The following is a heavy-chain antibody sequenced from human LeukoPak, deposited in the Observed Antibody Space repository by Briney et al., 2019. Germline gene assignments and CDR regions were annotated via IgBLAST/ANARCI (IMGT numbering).Heavy chain of an antibody. D-gene: IGHD6-13*01. Sequence: ASVKVSCKASGYTFTSYDINWVRQATGQGLEWMGWMNPNSGNTGYAQKFQGRVTMTRNTSISTAYMELSSLRSEDTAVYYCARGVRDSSSWYDYYYYYGMDVWDQGTTVTVSS. J-gene: IGHJ6*02. CDR3: ARGVRDSSSWYDYYYYYGMDV. V-gene: IGHV1-8*01. CDR2: MNPNSGNT. CDR1: GYTFTSYD.